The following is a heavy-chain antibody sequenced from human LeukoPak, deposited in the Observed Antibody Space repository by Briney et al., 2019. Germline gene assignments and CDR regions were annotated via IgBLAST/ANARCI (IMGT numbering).Heavy chain of an antibody. CDR1: GGSISSYY. J-gene: IGHJ6*03. D-gene: IGHD1-1*01. V-gene: IGHV4-59*01. CDR3: ARTRYLHYYYHYMDV. CDR2: IYYSGST. Sequence: SETLSLTCTVSGGSISSYYWSWIRQPPGKGLEWIGYIYYSGSTNYNPSLKSRVTISVDTSKNQFSPKLSSVTAADTAVYYCARTRYLHYYYHYMDVWGKGTTVTVSS.